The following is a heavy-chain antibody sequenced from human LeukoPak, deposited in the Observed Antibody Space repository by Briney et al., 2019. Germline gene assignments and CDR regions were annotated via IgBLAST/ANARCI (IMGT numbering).Heavy chain of an antibody. J-gene: IGHJ4*02. D-gene: IGHD5-12*01. CDR1: GASITSYY. Sequence: PSETLSLTCTVSGASITSYYWSWIRQSPEKGLEWIGYIYHTGSRNSNPSLKSRVTMSFDTSKGQFSLRLSSVTAADTALYYCASGYDGLFEYWGQGTLVTVSS. CDR3: ASGYDGLFEY. CDR2: IYHTGSR. V-gene: IGHV4-59*08.